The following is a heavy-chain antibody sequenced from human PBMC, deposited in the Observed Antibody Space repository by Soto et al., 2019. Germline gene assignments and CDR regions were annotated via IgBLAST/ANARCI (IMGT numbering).Heavy chain of an antibody. Sequence: ETLSLTCTVSRASIYTYSWTWIRQPAGKGLQWIGHIYSSGSANYSPSLKSRVSMSVDSSKNQISLKLSSVTAADTAVYYCATIVGANDYWGQGALVTVSS. V-gene: IGHV4-4*07. CDR3: ATIVGANDY. CDR2: IYSSGSA. CDR1: RASIYTYS. J-gene: IGHJ4*02. D-gene: IGHD1-26*01.